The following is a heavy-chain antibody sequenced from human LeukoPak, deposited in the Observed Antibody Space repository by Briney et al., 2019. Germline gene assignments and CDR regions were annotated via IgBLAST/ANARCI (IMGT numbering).Heavy chain of an antibody. CDR3: AREAGFGVVNVDY. V-gene: IGHV1-2*05. D-gene: IGHD3-3*01. CDR1: GYTFTGYY. Sequence: ASVKVSCRASGYTFTGYYMHWVRQAPGQGLEWMGRINPNSGGTNYAQKFQGRVTMTRDTSISTAYMELSRLRSDDTVVYYCAREAGFGVVNVDYWGQGTLVTVSS. CDR2: INPNSGGT. J-gene: IGHJ4*02.